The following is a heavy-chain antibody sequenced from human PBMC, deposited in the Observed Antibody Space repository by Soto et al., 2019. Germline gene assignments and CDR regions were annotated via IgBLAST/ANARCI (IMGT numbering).Heavy chain of an antibody. D-gene: IGHD5-18*01. J-gene: IGHJ4*02. Sequence: PGGSLRLSCAASGFTFSSHWMHWVRQAPGKGLVWVSRINSDGSTKKYADSVKGRFTVSRDNSKNTLYLQMNSLRAEDTAVYYCARHGYNYGGGYFDYWGQGTLVTVSS. CDR1: GFTFSSHW. V-gene: IGHV3-74*01. CDR2: INSDGSTK. CDR3: ARHGYNYGGGYFDY.